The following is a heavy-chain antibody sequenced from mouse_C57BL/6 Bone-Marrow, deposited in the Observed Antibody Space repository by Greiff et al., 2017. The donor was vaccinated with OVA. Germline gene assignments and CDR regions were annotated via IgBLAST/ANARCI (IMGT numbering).Heavy chain of an antibody. D-gene: IGHD2-4*01. CDR2: ISNGGGST. CDR1: GFTFSDYY. J-gene: IGHJ3*01. CDR3: ARRGDDYDGFAY. V-gene: IGHV5-12*01. Sequence: EVMLVESGGGLVQPGGSLKLSCAASGFTFSDYYMYWVRQTPEKRLEWVAYISNGGGSTYYPDTVKGRFTISRDNAKNTLYLQMSRLKSEDTAMYYCARRGDDYDGFAYWGQGTLVTVSA.